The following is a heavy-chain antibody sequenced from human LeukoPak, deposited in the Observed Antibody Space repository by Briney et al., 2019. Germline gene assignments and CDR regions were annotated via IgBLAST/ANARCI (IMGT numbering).Heavy chain of an antibody. CDR3: AKAAIAVAGTSPPADY. Sequence: PGGSLRLSCAASGFTFSSYAMSWVRQAPGKGLVWVSGISDGGGRTYYADSVKGRFTISRDSSKNTLYLQMNNLRAEDTAVYYCAKAAIAVAGTSPPADYWGQGTLVTVSS. D-gene: IGHD6-19*01. CDR2: ISDGGGRT. J-gene: IGHJ4*02. V-gene: IGHV3-23*01. CDR1: GFTFSSYA.